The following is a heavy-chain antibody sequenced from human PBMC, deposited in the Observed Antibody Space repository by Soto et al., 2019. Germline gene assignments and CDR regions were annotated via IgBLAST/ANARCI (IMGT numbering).Heavy chain of an antibody. V-gene: IGHV3-33*01. D-gene: IGHD3-22*01. J-gene: IGHJ4*02. Sequence: GGSLRLSCAASGFTFSSYGMHWVRQAPGKGLEWVAVIWYDGSNKYYADSVKGRFTISRDNSKNTLYLQMNSLRAEDTAVYYCARERASDSSGDFDYWGQGTLVTAPQ. CDR2: IWYDGSNK. CDR3: ARERASDSSGDFDY. CDR1: GFTFSSYG.